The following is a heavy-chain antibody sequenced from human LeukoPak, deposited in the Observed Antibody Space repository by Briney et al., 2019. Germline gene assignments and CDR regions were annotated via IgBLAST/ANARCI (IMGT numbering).Heavy chain of an antibody. CDR2: ISGDGRDT. V-gene: IGHV3-74*01. CDR1: GFIFSNYW. D-gene: IGHD7-27*01. CDR3: LKDRLGTGDY. Sequence: GGSLRLSCAASGFIFSNYWMYWVRQVPGKGLVWVSRISGDGRDTRYADSVKGRFTVSRDNAKNTLYLQMNGLRDDGTAVYYCLKDRLGTGDYWGQGTLVSVSS. J-gene: IGHJ4*02.